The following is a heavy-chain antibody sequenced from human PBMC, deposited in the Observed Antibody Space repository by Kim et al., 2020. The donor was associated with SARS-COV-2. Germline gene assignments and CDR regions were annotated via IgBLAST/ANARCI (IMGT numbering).Heavy chain of an antibody. CDR1: GFTFSSYS. Sequence: GGSLRLSCAASGFTFSSYSMNWVRQAPGKGLEWVSYISSSSSTIYYADSVKGRFTISRDNAKNSLYLQMNSLRDEDTAVYYCHTCKPFYYYGMDVWGQGTTVTVSS. CDR3: HTCKPFYYYGMDV. J-gene: IGHJ6*02. CDR2: ISSSSSTI. V-gene: IGHV3-48*02.